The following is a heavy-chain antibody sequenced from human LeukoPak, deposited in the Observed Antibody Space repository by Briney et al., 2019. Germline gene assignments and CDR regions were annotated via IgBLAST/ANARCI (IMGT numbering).Heavy chain of an antibody. V-gene: IGHV3-7*01. Sequence: GGSLRLSCAASGFTFSSSWMSWVRQAPGKGLEWVANIKQDGSTKDYVDSEEGRFTISRDNAKNSLYLQMNSLRAEDTAVYYCGTDRSFGTFDFWGQGTLVTVSS. J-gene: IGHJ4*02. CDR2: IKQDGSTK. CDR1: GFTFSSSW. CDR3: GTDRSFGTFDF. D-gene: IGHD5-18*01.